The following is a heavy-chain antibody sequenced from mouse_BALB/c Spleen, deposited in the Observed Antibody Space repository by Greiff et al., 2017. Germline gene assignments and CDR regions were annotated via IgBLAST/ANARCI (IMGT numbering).Heavy chain of an antibody. Sequence: VQVVESGPELVRPGVSVKISCKGSGYTFTDYAMHWVKQSHAQGLEWIGVISTYYGNTNYNQKFKGKATMTVDKSSSTAYMELARLTSEDSAIYYCARGENYCGSYSFDYWGQGTTVTVSS. D-gene: IGHD1-2*01. V-gene: IGHV1S137*01. CDR3: ARGENYCGSYSFDY. CDR2: ISTYYGNT. J-gene: IGHJ2*01. CDR1: GYTFTDYA.